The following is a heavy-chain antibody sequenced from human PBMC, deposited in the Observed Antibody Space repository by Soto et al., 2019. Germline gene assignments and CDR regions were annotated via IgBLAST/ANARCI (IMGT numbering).Heavy chain of an antibody. Sequence: GGSLRLSCVASGFTFRSYGMHWVRQAPGKGLEWVAVIWYDGSNKYYADSVKGRFTISRDNSKNTLYLQMNSLRAEDTAVYYFARDLSSGGTYAFDIWGQGTMVTVSS. CDR3: ARDLSSGGTYAFDI. V-gene: IGHV3-33*01. D-gene: IGHD2-15*01. J-gene: IGHJ3*02. CDR1: GFTFRSYG. CDR2: IWYDGSNK.